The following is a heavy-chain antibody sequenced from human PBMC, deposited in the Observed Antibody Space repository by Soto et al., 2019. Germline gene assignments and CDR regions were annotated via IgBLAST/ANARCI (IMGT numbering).Heavy chain of an antibody. CDR2: IYYSGST. Sequence: TSETLSLTCTVSGGSISSSSYYWGWIRQAPGKGLEWIGSIYYSGSTYYNPSLKSRVTISVDTSKNQFSLKLSSVTAADTAVYYCARQTSGYDWDRYFDYWGQGTLVTVSS. CDR3: ARQTSGYDWDRYFDY. D-gene: IGHD5-12*01. J-gene: IGHJ4*02. CDR1: GGSISSSSYY. V-gene: IGHV4-39*01.